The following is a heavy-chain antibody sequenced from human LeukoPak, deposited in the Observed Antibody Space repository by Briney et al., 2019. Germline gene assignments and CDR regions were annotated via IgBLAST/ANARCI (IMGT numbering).Heavy chain of an antibody. CDR3: ARGYGFDQ. CDR1: GFTFSSLW. D-gene: IGHD3-10*01. Sequence: GGSLRLSCAASGFTFSSLWMSWVRQAPGKGLEWVANIKGDGSETNYLDSVRGRFTVSRDNAKDSLSLQMDSLRAEDTATYYCARGYGFDQWGQGTQVTVSS. V-gene: IGHV3-7*03. CDR2: IKGDGSET. J-gene: IGHJ4*02.